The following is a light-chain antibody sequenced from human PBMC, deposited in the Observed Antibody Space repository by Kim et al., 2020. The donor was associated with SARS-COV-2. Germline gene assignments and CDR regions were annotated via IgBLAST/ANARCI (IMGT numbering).Light chain of an antibody. CDR1: QDISNY. Sequence: DIQMTQSPSSLSASVGDRVTITCRASQDISNYLAWYQQGPGKVPKLLIYDASALQSGVPSRFAGSGSGTDITLTITNLQPEDVATYYCEKYKSVPWTFVPGTKVGIK. V-gene: IGKV1-27*01. CDR2: DAS. CDR3: EKYKSVPWT. J-gene: IGKJ1*01.